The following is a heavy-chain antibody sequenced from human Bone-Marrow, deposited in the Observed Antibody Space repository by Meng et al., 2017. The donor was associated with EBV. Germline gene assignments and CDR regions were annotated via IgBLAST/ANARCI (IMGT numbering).Heavy chain of an antibody. Sequence: QVHLVHAGVEVKKPGASVKVSVKASGYTFSTYAIHWVRQAPGQRLEWMGWINVGNGDTKYSQKLQGRVTITRDTSASTAYMELRSLRSEDTAVYYCARDSSGDSRNFDPWGQGTLVTVSS. CDR1: GYTFSTYA. J-gene: IGHJ5*02. CDR3: ARDSSGDSRNFDP. CDR2: INVGNGDT. D-gene: IGHD3-22*01. V-gene: IGHV1-3*01.